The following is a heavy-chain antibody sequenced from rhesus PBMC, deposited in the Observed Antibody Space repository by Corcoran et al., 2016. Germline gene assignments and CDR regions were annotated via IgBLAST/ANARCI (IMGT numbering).Heavy chain of an antibody. J-gene: IGHJ2*01. CDR2: VDPEDGEA. V-gene: IGHV1-111*02. CDR1: GYTFPHPY. D-gene: IGHD6-31*01. CDR3: AKAAAGYWYFDL. Sequence: EVQLVQSGAEVKNPWVSVKISCQASGYTFPHPYPNLVRQVPGKGLEWMGRVDPEDGEADYAQKFQDRVTITADMSTDTAYMELSSLRSEDTAVYYCAKAAAGYWYFDLWGPGTPITISS.